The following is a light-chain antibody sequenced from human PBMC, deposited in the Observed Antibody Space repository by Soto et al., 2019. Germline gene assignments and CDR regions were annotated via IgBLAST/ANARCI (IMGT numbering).Light chain of an antibody. V-gene: IGKV2-30*02. CDR3: MQGSHWPPIT. Sequence: DVVVTQSPLSLPVTLGQAASISCRSSQSLVHRDGNTYLSWFRQRPGQSPRRLIYKVSNREAGGPDRFSGSGSGTDFTLKISRVEAEDVGRYYCMQGSHWPPITFGQGTRLEIK. J-gene: IGKJ5*01. CDR2: KVS. CDR1: QSLVHRDGNTY.